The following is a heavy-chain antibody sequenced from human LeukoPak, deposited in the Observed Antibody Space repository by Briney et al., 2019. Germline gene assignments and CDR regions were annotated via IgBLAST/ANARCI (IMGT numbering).Heavy chain of an antibody. CDR3: AKDSPSRTATTEVPVDY. CDR1: GFSFRDYT. CDR2: IISSSSYI. V-gene: IGHV3-21*01. D-gene: IGHD1/OR15-1a*01. Sequence: GGSLRLSCAASGFSFRDYTMNWVRQAPGKGLEWVASIISSSSYIYFANSVRGRFSISRDNAKNSLYLQMNSLRAEDTAVYYCAKDSPSRTATTEVPVDYWGQGTLVTVSS. J-gene: IGHJ4*02.